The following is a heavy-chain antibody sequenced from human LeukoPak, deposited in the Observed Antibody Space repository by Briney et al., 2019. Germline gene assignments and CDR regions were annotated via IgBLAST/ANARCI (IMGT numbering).Heavy chain of an antibody. D-gene: IGHD6-13*01. CDR2: IYPGDSDT. Sequence: GESLKISCQGSGSSFTSYWIGGVRRLPGKGLEGMGIIYPGDSDTRYSPSFQGQVTISADKSISTAYLQWSSLKASDTAMYYCAAYSGIAAAGDYYYYGMDVWGQGTTVTVSS. J-gene: IGHJ6*02. CDR1: GSSFTSYW. CDR3: AAYSGIAAAGDYYYYGMDV. V-gene: IGHV5-51*01.